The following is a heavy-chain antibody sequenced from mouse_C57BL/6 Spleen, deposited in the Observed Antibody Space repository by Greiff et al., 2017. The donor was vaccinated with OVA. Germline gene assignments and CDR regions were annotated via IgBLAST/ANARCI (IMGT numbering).Heavy chain of an antibody. CDR1: GYTFTSYW. Sequence: QVQLQQPGAELVKPGASVKLSCKASGYTFTSYWMQWVKQRPGQGLEWIGEIDPSDSYTNYHQKFKGKATLTVDTSSSTAYMQRSSLTSEDSAVYYCARRGVYDYNWYFDVWGTGTTVTVSS. CDR2: IDPSDSYT. CDR3: ARRGVYDYNWYFDV. D-gene: IGHD2-4*01. V-gene: IGHV1-50*01. J-gene: IGHJ1*03.